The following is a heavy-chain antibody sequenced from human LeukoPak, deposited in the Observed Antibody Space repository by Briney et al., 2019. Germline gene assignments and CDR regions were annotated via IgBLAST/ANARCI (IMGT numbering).Heavy chain of an antibody. CDR3: ARVDSSSWYGDAFDI. CDR1: GGSISSSSYY. J-gene: IGHJ3*02. V-gene: IGHV4-39*07. CDR2: IYHSGST. D-gene: IGHD6-13*01. Sequence: SETLSLTCTVSGGSISSSSYYWGWIRQPPGKGLEWIGEIYHSGSTNYNPSLKSRVTISVDTSKNQFSLKLSSVTAADTAVYYCARVDSSSWYGDAFDIWGQGTMVTVSS.